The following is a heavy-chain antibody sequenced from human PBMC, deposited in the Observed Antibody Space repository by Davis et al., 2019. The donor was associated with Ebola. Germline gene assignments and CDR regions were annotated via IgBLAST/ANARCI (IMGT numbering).Heavy chain of an antibody. CDR1: GVSISSSSDY. J-gene: IGHJ4*02. V-gene: IGHV4-39*07. D-gene: IGHD1-14*01. CDR3: ARGTGPVDY. CDR2: ITSGGTT. Sequence: SETLSLTCTVSGVSISSSSDYWGWIRRPPGKGLEWIGSITSGGTTYYNPSLKSRVTISVDTSKNQFSLKLSSVTVADTAVYYCARGTGPVDYWGQGTLVTVSS.